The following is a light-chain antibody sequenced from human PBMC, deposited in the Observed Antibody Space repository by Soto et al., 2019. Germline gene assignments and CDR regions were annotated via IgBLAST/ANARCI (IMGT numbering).Light chain of an antibody. CDR1: QSVTSSY. CDR3: QQYASSRT. V-gene: IGKV3-20*01. CDR2: GAS. Sequence: EIVLTQSPGTLSLSPGERATLSCRASQSVTSSYLAWYQQKPGQAPRLLIYGASNRATGIPDRFSGSASGTDFTLSISRLEPEDFAVYYCQQYASSRTFGQGTKVEIK. J-gene: IGKJ1*01.